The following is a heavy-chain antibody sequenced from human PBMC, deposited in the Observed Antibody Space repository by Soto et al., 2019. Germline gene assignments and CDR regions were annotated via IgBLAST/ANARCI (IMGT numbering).Heavy chain of an antibody. CDR1: GYTFTGYY. D-gene: IGHD1-1*01. Sequence: GASVKVSCKASGYTFTGYYMHWLRQAPGQGLEWMGWINPNSGGTNYAQKFQGWVTMTRDTSISTAYMELSRLRSDDTAVYYCARVWMKGYYGMDVWGQGTTVTVSS. J-gene: IGHJ6*02. CDR3: ARVWMKGYYGMDV. V-gene: IGHV1-2*04. CDR2: INPNSGGT.